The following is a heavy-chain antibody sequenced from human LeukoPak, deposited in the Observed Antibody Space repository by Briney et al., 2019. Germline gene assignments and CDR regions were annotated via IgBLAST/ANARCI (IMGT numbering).Heavy chain of an antibody. D-gene: IGHD3-22*01. CDR2: INPSDGST. Sequence: ASVKVSCKASGYTFTSYYMHWVRQAPGQGLEWMGIINPSDGSTSYAQKFQGRVTMTRDMSTSTVYMELSSLRSEDTAVYYCARDLIINHYYDSSGLNYWGQGTLVTASS. CDR1: GYTFTSYY. V-gene: IGHV1-46*01. J-gene: IGHJ4*02. CDR3: ARDLIINHYYDSSGLNY.